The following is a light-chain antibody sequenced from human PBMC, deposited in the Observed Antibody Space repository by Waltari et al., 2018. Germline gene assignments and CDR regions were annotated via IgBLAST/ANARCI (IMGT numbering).Light chain of an antibody. Sequence: QSALTQPASVSGSPGQSLTISCTGTSSDVGSYNLVSLYQQHPGKAPKLMIYEVSKRPSVFSNRFSGSKSGNTAYLTISGLQAEDEADYYCCSYAGSSTLFGTGTKVTVL. CDR3: CSYAGSSTL. J-gene: IGLJ1*01. CDR2: EVS. CDR1: SSDVGSYNL. V-gene: IGLV2-23*02.